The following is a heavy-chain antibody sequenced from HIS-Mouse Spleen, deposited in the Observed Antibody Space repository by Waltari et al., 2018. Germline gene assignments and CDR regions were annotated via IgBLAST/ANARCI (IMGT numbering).Heavy chain of an antibody. CDR2: IYYSGST. Sequence: QLQLQESGPGLVKPSETLSLTCTVSGGSISSSSYYWGWIRQPPGKGPEWIGSIYYSGSTYYNPSLKSRVTISVDTSKNQFSLKLSSVTAADTAVYYCARGRRYYGSGSYGSFDYWGQGTLVTVSS. CDR3: ARGRRYYGSGSYGSFDY. D-gene: IGHD3-10*01. J-gene: IGHJ4*02. CDR1: GGSISSSSYY. V-gene: IGHV4-39*07.